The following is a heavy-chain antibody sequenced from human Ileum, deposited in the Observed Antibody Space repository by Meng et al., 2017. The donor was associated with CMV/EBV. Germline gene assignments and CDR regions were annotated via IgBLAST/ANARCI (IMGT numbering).Heavy chain of an antibody. D-gene: IGHD2-15*01. CDR2: IYWDDDK. Sequence: VSLSTSGGRLCWNRQPPGKALEWRALIYWDDDKRYSPSLHSRLTITKDTSKNQVVLTMTNMDPVDTATYYCAHTYCGGGSCYGFNYWGQGTLVTVSS. J-gene: IGHJ4*02. CDR1: VSLSTSGGR. V-gene: IGHV2-5*02. CDR3: AHTYCGGGSCYGFNY.